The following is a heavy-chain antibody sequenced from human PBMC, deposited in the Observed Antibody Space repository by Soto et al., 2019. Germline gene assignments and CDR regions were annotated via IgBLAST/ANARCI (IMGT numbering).Heavy chain of an antibody. CDR2: INHDGSSI. CDR1: GYTFTTYD. CDR3: ARDQDWALDY. V-gene: IGHV3-7*01. J-gene: IGHJ4*02. Sequence: SCKASGYTFTTYDINWVRQAPGKGLEWVAYINHDGSSISYVDSVKGRFTISRDNAKNSLYLQMNSLRVDDTALYYCARDQDWALDYWGQGVTVVTVSS. D-gene: IGHD2-21*01.